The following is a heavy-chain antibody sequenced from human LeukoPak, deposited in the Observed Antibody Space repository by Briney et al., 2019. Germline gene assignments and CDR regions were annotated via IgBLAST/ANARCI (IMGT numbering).Heavy chain of an antibody. Sequence: GGSLRLSCAASGFTFSRHWMHWVRQAPGKGLVWVSRINSDGSSTSYADSVKGRFTISRDNAKNTLDLQMNSLRAEDTAVYYCKSGIVATIGGYWGQGTLVTASS. V-gene: IGHV3-74*01. D-gene: IGHD5-12*01. J-gene: IGHJ4*02. CDR3: KSGIVATIGGY. CDR1: GFTFSRHW. CDR2: INSDGSST.